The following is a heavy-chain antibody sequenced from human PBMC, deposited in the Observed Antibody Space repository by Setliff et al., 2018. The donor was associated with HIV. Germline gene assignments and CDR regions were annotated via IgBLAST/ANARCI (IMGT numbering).Heavy chain of an antibody. CDR1: GYTFTSYA. CDR2: INAGNGNT. CDR3: ARGENPHYYYYYMDV. V-gene: IGHV1-3*01. Sequence: ASVKVSCKASGYTFTSYAMHWVRQAPGQRLEWMGWINAGNGNTKYSQKFQGRVTITRDTSASTAYMELSGLRSEDTAVYYCARGENPHYYYYYMDVWGKGTTVTVSS. J-gene: IGHJ6*03.